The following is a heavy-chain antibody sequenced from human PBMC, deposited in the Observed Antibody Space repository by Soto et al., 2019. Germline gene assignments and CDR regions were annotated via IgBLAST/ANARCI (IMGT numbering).Heavy chain of an antibody. V-gene: IGHV1-18*01. Sequence: ASVKVSCKASGYTFTSYGISWVRQAPGQGLEWMGWISAYNGNTNYAQKLQGRVTMTTDTSTSTAYMELRSPRSDDTAVYYCARDSHCSGGSCYSSGYFQHWGQGTLVTVSS. J-gene: IGHJ1*01. D-gene: IGHD2-15*01. CDR1: GYTFTSYG. CDR3: ARDSHCSGGSCYSSGYFQH. CDR2: ISAYNGNT.